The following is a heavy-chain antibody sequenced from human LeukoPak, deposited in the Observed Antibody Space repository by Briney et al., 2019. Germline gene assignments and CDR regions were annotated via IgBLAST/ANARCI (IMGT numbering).Heavy chain of an antibody. D-gene: IGHD2-8*01. Sequence: SETLSLTCAVYGGSFSGYYWSWIRQPPGKGLEWIGEINHSGSTNYNPSPKSRVTISVDTSKNQFSLKLSSVTAADTAVYYCARAPLYCTNGVCLDYFDYWGQGTLVTVSS. CDR3: ARAPLYCTNGVCLDYFDY. CDR2: INHSGST. V-gene: IGHV4-34*01. CDR1: GGSFSGYY. J-gene: IGHJ4*02.